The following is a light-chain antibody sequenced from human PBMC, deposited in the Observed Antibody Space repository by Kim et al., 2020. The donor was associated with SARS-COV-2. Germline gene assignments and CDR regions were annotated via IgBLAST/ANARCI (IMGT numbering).Light chain of an antibody. CDR1: ALPKKQ. V-gene: IGLV3-25*03. Sequence: VSPGRTARITCSGDALPKKQTYWYQQKSGQAPLLLIYKDSERPSGIPGRFSGSSSGTTVTLTISGVQAEDDADYYYQSADGSGTYVFGTGTKVTVL. CDR2: KDS. CDR3: QSADGSGTYV. J-gene: IGLJ1*01.